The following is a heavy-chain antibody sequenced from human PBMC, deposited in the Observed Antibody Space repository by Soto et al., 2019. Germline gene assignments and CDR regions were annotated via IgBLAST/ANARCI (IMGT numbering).Heavy chain of an antibody. CDR3: ARDPGQDEAMDY. CDR2: IWHDGKNK. J-gene: IGHJ4*02. V-gene: IGHV3-33*01. Sequence: QVQVVESGGGVVQPGKSLRLSCAASGFAFSDFGMHWVRQAPAKGLEWVAVIWHDGKNKDYADYAKGRFTISRDNSRNILYWEMNSRRVEDTAVYYCARDPGQDEAMDYWGQGTLVTVSS. CDR1: GFAFSDFG.